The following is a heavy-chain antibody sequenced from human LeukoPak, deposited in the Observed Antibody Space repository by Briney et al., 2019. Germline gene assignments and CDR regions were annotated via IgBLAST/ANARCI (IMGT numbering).Heavy chain of an antibody. D-gene: IGHD3-22*01. Sequence: ETLSLTCTVSGGSISSYYWSWIRQPPGKGLEWIGYIYYSGSTNYNPSLKSRVTISVDTSKNQFSLKLSSVTAADTAVYYCAKPQNYYDANCYDSWGQGTLVTVSS. CDR1: GGSISSYY. V-gene: IGHV4-59*01. CDR2: IYYSGST. J-gene: IGHJ4*02. CDR3: AKPQNYYDANCYDS.